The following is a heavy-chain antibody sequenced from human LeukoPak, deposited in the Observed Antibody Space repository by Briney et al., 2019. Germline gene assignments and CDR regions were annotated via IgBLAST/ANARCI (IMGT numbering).Heavy chain of an antibody. Sequence: SQTLSLTCAISGDSVSSNSAGWHWIRQSPSRGLEWLGKTYFRSKWYNDYVVSVKGRITINPDTSKNQFSLQLNSVTPEDTAVYYCSRSSAYSFDYWGQGTLVTVSS. D-gene: IGHD6-19*01. J-gene: IGHJ4*02. CDR2: TYFRSKWYN. CDR1: GDSVSSNSAG. CDR3: SRSSAYSFDY. V-gene: IGHV6-1*01.